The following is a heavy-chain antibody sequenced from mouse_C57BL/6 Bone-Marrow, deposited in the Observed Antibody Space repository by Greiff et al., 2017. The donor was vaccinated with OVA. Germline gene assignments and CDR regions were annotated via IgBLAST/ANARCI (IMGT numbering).Heavy chain of an antibody. V-gene: IGHV1-72*01. CDR3: ARGGWLLRGYFDV. CDR1: GYTFTSYW. CDR2: IDPNSGGT. Sequence: QVQLKQPGAELVKPGASVKLSCKASGYTFTSYWMHWVKQRPGRGLEWIGRIDPNSGGTKYNEKFKSKATLTVAKPSSTAYMQRSSLTSEDSAVYYCARGGWLLRGYFDVWGTGTTVTVSS. J-gene: IGHJ1*03. D-gene: IGHD2-3*01.